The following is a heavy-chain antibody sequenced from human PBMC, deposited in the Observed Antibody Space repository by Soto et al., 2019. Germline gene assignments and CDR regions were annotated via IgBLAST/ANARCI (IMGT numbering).Heavy chain of an antibody. CDR1: GFTCSRYA. CDR2: ISGSGADS. J-gene: IGHJ3*01. Sequence: EVQLLESGGGLVQPGWSLRLSCTASGFTCSRYAMSVVCHATGKGLERVSAISGSGADSYDSDSVKRRCIISRDNSKNTLSLKMNSLRAEDTAVYYCAKSTGVLATTGGAFAVWGQGTMVTVS. D-gene: IGHD5-12*01. V-gene: IGHV3-23*01. CDR3: AKSTGVLATTGGAFAV.